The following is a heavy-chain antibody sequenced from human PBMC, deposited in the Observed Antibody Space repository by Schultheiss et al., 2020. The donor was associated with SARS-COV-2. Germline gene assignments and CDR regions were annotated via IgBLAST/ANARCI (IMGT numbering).Heavy chain of an antibody. J-gene: IGHJ1*01. CDR1: GFTFSSYS. V-gene: IGHV3-21*01. CDR3: ARGLYPEYFQH. CDR2: ISSSSSYI. D-gene: IGHD2-15*01. Sequence: GGSLRLSCAASGFTFSSYSMNWVRQAPGKGLEWVSSISSSSSYIYYADSVKGRFTISRDNAKNSLYLQMNRLRAEDTAVYYCARGLYPEYFQHWGQGTLVTVSS.